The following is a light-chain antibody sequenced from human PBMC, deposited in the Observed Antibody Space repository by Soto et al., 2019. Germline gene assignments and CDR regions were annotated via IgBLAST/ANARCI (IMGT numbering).Light chain of an antibody. CDR1: QSVSSN. Sequence: EVVMTQSPATLSVSPGERATLSCRASQSVSSNLAWYQQKPGQALRLLIYGASTRAAGIPVRFSGSRSATEFTLTISSLQSEDFGVYYCHHYSNWPPYTFGQGTKLEIK. J-gene: IGKJ2*01. CDR2: GAS. CDR3: HHYSNWPPYT. V-gene: IGKV3D-15*01.